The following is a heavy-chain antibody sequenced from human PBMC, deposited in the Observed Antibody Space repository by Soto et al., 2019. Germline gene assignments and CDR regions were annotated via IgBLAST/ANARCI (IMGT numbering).Heavy chain of an antibody. D-gene: IGHD1-26*01. CDR3: ARVGIVGLLNLNYFDY. CDR2: TRNKANSYTT. Sequence: VGSLRLSCAASGFTFSDHYMDWVRQAPGKGLEWVGRTRNKANSYTTEYAASVKGRFTISRDDSKNSLYLQMNSLKTEDTAVYYCARVGIVGLLNLNYFDYWGQGTLVTVSS. J-gene: IGHJ4*02. CDR1: GFTFSDHY. V-gene: IGHV3-72*01.